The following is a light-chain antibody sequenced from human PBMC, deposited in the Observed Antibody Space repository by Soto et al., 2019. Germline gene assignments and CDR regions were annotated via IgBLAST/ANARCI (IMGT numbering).Light chain of an antibody. CDR2: EVS. CDR1: SADVGGYNY. Sequence: QSALTQPASVSGSPGQSITISCAGTSADVGGYNYVSWYQQHPGKPPKLIIFEVSNRPSGVSHRFSASKSGNTASLTISGLQAEDEADYFCASHASFYTWVFGGGTKLTDL. J-gene: IGLJ3*02. CDR3: ASHASFYTWV. V-gene: IGLV2-14*01.